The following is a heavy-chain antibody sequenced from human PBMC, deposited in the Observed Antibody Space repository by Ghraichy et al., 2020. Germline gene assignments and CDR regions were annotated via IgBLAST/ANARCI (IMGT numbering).Heavy chain of an antibody. Sequence: GGSLRLSCAASGFIFSSYVMSWVRQAPGKGLEWVSAISGSGGSTYYADSVKGRFTISRDNSKNTLYLQMNSLRAEETAVYYCVKPYYYDSSDFWGQGTLVTVSS. CDR3: VKPYYYDSSDF. CDR1: GFIFSSYV. V-gene: IGHV3-23*01. J-gene: IGHJ4*02. D-gene: IGHD3-22*01. CDR2: ISGSGGST.